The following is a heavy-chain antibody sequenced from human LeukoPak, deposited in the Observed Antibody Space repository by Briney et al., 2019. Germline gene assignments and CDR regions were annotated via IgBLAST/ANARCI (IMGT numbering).Heavy chain of an antibody. CDR1: GFTFSNAW. J-gene: IGHJ4*02. CDR3: TTDQDCSSTSCYY. V-gene: IGHV3-15*01. Sequence: GGSLRLSCAASGFTFSNAWMSWVRQAPGKGLEWVGRTKSKTDGGTTDYAAPVKGRFTISRDDSKNTLYLQMNSLKTEDTAVYYCTTDQDCSSTSCYYWGQGTLVTVSS. CDR2: TKSKTDGGTT. D-gene: IGHD2-2*01.